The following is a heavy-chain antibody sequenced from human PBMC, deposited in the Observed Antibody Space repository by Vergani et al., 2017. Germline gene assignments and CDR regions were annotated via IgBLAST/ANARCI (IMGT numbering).Heavy chain of an antibody. D-gene: IGHD1-26*01. CDR1: GGSISSSSYY. Sequence: QVQLQESGPGLVKPSETLSLTCTVSGGSISSSSYYWGWIRQPPGKGLEWIGSIYYSGSTYYNPSLKSRVTISVDTSKNQFSLKLSSVTAADTAVYYCARQGGGWELLVWGQGTLVTVSS. J-gene: IGHJ4*02. CDR2: IYYSGST. V-gene: IGHV4-39*01. CDR3: ARQGGGWELLV.